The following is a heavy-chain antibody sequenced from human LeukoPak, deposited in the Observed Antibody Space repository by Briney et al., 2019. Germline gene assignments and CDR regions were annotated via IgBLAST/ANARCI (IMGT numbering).Heavy chain of an antibody. CDR3: ARVSYGSGRRGPFDY. CDR2: IYYSGST. D-gene: IGHD3-10*01. Sequence: SETLSLTCTVSGGSISSYYWSWLRQPPGKGLEWIGYIYYSGSTNYNPSLKSRVTISVDTSKNQFSLKLSSVTAADTAVYYCARVSYGSGRRGPFDYWGQGTLVTVSS. V-gene: IGHV4-59*01. J-gene: IGHJ4*02. CDR1: GGSISSYY.